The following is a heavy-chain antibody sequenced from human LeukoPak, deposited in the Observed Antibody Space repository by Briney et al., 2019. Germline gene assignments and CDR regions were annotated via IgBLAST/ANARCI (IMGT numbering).Heavy chain of an antibody. J-gene: IGHJ3*02. CDR2: INPKRAET. D-gene: IGHD2-2*01. CDR1: GYIFNNYF. CDR3: ARDRGVPGPGNAFDI. Sequence: ASVKVSCKASGYIFNNYFMHWVRQAPGQGLEWMGLINPKRAETSYAQKFQGRVTLTRDRATTTAYMDLARLRSDDTAVYYCARDRGVPGPGNAFDIWGQGTMVIVSS. V-gene: IGHV1-2*02.